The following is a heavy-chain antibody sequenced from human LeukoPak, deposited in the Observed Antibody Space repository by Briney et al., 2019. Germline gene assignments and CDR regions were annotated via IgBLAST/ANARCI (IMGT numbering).Heavy chain of an antibody. J-gene: IGHJ4*02. Sequence: GGSLRLSCAASGSTFSSNAMSWVRQAPGKGLEWVSAISGSGGSTYYADSVKGRFTVSRDNSRNTLYLQMNSLRAEDTAVYFCAKVSGIGDYWGQGTLVIVSS. CDR3: AKVSGIGDY. V-gene: IGHV3-23*01. D-gene: IGHD3-10*01. CDR1: GSTFSSNA. CDR2: ISGSGGST.